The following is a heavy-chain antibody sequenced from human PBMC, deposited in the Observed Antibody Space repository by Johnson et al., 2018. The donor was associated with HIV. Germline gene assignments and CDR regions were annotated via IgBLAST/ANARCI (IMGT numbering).Heavy chain of an antibody. CDR2: IRYDGSNK. Sequence: QVQLVESGGGVVQPGGSLRLSCAASGFTFSSYGMHWVRQAPGKGLEWVAFIRYDGSNKYYADSVKGRFPISRDNSKNTLYVQMNSLRADDTAVYYCAKEGSRGTVTQAPDAFDIWGQGTVVTVSS. J-gene: IGHJ3*02. D-gene: IGHD4-17*01. V-gene: IGHV3-30*02. CDR3: AKEGSRGTVTQAPDAFDI. CDR1: GFTFSSYG.